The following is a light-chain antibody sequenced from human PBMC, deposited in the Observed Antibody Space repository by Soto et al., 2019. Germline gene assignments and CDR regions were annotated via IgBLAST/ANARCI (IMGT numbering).Light chain of an antibody. V-gene: IGKV3-15*01. CDR1: QSLNTD. Sequence: EILLTQSPASLSVSPGESATLSCRASQSLNTDLAWYQQKPGRAPRLLLYGASTRATGTPTRFSGSGSGTEFTLTISSLQSEDFAVYYCQQRSNWLITFGQGTRLEIK. CDR2: GAS. CDR3: QQRSNWLIT. J-gene: IGKJ5*01.